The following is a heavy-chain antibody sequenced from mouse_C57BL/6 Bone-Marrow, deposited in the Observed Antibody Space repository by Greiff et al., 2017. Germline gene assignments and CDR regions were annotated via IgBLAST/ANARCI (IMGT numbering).Heavy chain of an antibody. J-gene: IGHJ1*03. V-gene: IGHV3-6*01. CDR3: AREYWYFDV. CDR1: GYSITSGYY. CDR2: ISYDGSN. Sequence: EVKLMESGPGLVKPSQSLSLTCSVTGYSITSGYYWNWIRQFPGNKLEWMGYISYDGSNNYNPSLKNRISITRDTSKNQFFLKLNSVTTEDTATYYCAREYWYFDVWGTGTTVTVSS.